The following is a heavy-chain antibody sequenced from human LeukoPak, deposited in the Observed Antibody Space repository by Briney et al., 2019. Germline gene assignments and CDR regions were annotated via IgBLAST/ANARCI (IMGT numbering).Heavy chain of an antibody. J-gene: IGHJ5*02. D-gene: IGHD6-6*01. CDR2: INLSGGT. CDR1: GGSFSGYY. CDR3: ARGTSSHSGWFDP. V-gene: IGHV4-34*01. Sequence: SETLSLTCAVYGGSFSGYYWSWIRQPPGKGLEWIGEINLSGGTNYNPSLKRRVTISVDTSKNQFSLKLSSVTAANTAVYCCARGTSSHSGWFDPWGQVTLVTVSS.